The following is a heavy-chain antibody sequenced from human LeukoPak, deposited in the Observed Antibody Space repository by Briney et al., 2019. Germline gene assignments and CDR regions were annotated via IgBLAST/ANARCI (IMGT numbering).Heavy chain of an antibody. J-gene: IGHJ5*02. CDR1: GGSISSLY. D-gene: IGHD2-15*01. CDR3: ARRVVAATWWFDP. Sequence: SETLSLTCTVSGGSISSLYWSWIRQPPGKGLEWIGYIYTSGSTTYNPSLKSRVTISVDTSKNQFSLKLSSVTAADTTVYYCARRVVAATWWFDPWGQGTLVTVSS. CDR2: IYTSGST. V-gene: IGHV4-4*09.